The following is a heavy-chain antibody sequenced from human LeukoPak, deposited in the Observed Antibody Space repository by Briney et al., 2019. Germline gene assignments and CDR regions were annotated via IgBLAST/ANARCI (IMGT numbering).Heavy chain of an antibody. D-gene: IGHD3-10*01. J-gene: IGHJ4*02. CDR3: AKDLGGSGSYYEPNYFDY. Sequence: PGGSLRLSCAAPGFTFSSYGMHWVRQAPGKGLEWVAVISYDGSNKYYADSVKGRFTISRDNSKNTLYLQMNSLRAEDTAVYYCAKDLGGSGSYYEPNYFDYWGQGTLVTVSS. CDR2: ISYDGSNK. V-gene: IGHV3-30*18. CDR1: GFTFSSYG.